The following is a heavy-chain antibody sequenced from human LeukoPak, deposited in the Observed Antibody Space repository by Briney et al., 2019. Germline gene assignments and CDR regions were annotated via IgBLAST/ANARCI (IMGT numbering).Heavy chain of an antibody. J-gene: IGHJ4*02. Sequence: GGPLDLSLAPSGFPFGSHAMTWAGRAQGKGREWVSYITNSGNSKSYADSVKGRFTISRDNTKNSLYLQMSGLRAEDTAVYYCARTRSSGYLTFDYWGQGILVTVSS. CDR1: GFPFGSHA. D-gene: IGHD3-22*01. CDR2: ITNSGNSK. V-gene: IGHV3-48*01. CDR3: ARTRSSGYLTFDY.